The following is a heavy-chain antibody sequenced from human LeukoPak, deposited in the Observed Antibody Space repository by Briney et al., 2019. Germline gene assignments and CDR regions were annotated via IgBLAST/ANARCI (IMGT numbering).Heavy chain of an antibody. CDR2: IYSDNT. V-gene: IGHV3-53*01. CDR1: GFTVSSNS. J-gene: IGHJ4*02. CDR3: AKFKEVATVNYYYFDY. Sequence: GGSLRLSCTVSGFTVSSNSMSWVRQAPGKGLEWVSFIYSDNTHYSDSVKGRFTISRDNSKNTLYLQMISLRAEDTAVYYCAKFKEVATVNYYYFDYWGQGTLVTVSS. D-gene: IGHD5-24*01.